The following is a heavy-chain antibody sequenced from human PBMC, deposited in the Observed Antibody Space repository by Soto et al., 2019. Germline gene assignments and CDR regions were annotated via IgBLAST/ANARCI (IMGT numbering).Heavy chain of an antibody. D-gene: IGHD7-27*01. CDR3: ARAYGDVDWFDP. J-gene: IGHJ5*02. Sequence: ASVKVSCKASGYTFTSYGISEVRQPPGQGLEWMGWISAYNGNTNYAQKLQGRGTMTTDTSTSTAYMELRSLISDDTAVYYCARAYGDVDWFDPWGQGTLVTVSS. CDR1: GYTFTSYG. CDR2: ISAYNGNT. V-gene: IGHV1-18*04.